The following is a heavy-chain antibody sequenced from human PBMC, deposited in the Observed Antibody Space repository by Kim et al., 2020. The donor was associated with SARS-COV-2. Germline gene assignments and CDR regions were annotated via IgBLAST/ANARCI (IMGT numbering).Heavy chain of an antibody. Sequence: SETLSLTCTVSGGSISSGGYYWSWIRQHPGKGLEWIGYIYYSGSTYYNPSLKSRVTISVDTSKNQFSLKLSSVTAADTAVYYCAREAAGKPSHWFDPWGQVTLVTVSS. D-gene: IGHD2-15*01. CDR1: GGSISSGGYY. CDR2: IYYSGST. CDR3: AREAAGKPSHWFDP. V-gene: IGHV4-31*03. J-gene: IGHJ5*02.